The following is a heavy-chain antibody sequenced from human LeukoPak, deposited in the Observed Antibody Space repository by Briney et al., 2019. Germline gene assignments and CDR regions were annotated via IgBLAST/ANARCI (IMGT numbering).Heavy chain of an antibody. Sequence: SETLSLTCAVYGESFSGYYWSWLRQPPGKGLEWIGEIDRGGTTTYNPSLRGRVTISVDTSKNQFSLKLSSVTAADTAVYYCARGYGSGSYYSYWGQGTLVTVSS. J-gene: IGHJ4*02. CDR3: ARGYGSGSYYSY. D-gene: IGHD3-10*01. V-gene: IGHV4-34*01. CDR1: GESFSGYY. CDR2: IDRGGTT.